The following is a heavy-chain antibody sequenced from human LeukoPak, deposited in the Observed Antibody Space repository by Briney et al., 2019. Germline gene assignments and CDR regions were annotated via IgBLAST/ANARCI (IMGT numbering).Heavy chain of an antibody. CDR3: AYGSNSAADH. D-gene: IGHD4-23*01. CDR1: GGSISSWTYY. CDR2: IYYGGTN. J-gene: IGHJ4*02. V-gene: IGHV4-39*01. Sequence: SETLSLTCIVSGGSISSWTYYWGWIRQPPGKGLEWIGTIYYGGTNYYNPSLKSRVTISVDTSKNQFSLNLNSVTAADTAVYYCAYGSNSAADHWGQGTLVTVSS.